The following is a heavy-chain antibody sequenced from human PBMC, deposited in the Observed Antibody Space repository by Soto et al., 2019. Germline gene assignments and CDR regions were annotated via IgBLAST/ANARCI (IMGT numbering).Heavy chain of an antibody. V-gene: IGHV3-30-3*01. D-gene: IGHD1-26*01. CDR2: ISYDGSNK. CDR3: ARDLEDSGSPFDY. J-gene: IGHJ4*02. CDR1: GFIFSSYA. Sequence: PVVSLRLSCAASGFIFSSYAMHWVRQAPGKGLEWVAVISYDGSNKYYADSVKGRFTISRDNSKNTLYLQMNSLRAEDTAVYYCARDLEDSGSPFDYWGQGTLVTVSS.